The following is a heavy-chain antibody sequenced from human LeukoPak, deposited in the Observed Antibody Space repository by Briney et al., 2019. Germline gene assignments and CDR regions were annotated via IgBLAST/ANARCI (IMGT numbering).Heavy chain of an antibody. V-gene: IGHV3-30*18. CDR2: ISYDGSNK. J-gene: IGHJ6*02. D-gene: IGHD3-22*01. Sequence: PGGSLRLSCAASGFTFSSYGMHWVRQAPGKGLEWVAVISYDGSNKYYADSVKGRFTISRDNSKNTLYLQMNSLRAEDTAVHYCAKAPYYDSSGYSREIYYYYAMDVWGQGTTVTVSS. CDR3: AKAPYYDSSGYSREIYYYYAMDV. CDR1: GFTFSSYG.